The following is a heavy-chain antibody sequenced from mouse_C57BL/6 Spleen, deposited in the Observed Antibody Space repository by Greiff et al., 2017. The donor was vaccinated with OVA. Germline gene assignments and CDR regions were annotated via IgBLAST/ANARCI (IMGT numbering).Heavy chain of an antibody. Sequence: EVQLQQSGAELVRPGASVKLSCTASGFNIKDYYTHWVKQRPEQGLEWIGRIDPEDCDTEYAPKFQGKATMTADTSFNTAYLQLSSLTSEDTAVYYCTTPYDGYYFYWGQGTTLTVSS. V-gene: IGHV14-1*01. CDR2: IDPEDCDT. D-gene: IGHD2-3*01. CDR3: TTPYDGYYFY. J-gene: IGHJ2*01. CDR1: GFNIKDYY.